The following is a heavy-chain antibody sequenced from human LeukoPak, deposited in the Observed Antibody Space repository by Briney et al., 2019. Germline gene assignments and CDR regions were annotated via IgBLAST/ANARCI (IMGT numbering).Heavy chain of an antibody. D-gene: IGHD6-19*01. Sequence: SETLSLTCSVSGGSVSSGSYYWSWIRQPPGKGLEWIGDIYYSGSTHYNPSLKSRVTISVDTSKKQFSLKLSSVTAADTAVYYCATYSTGFDIWGQGTVVTVSS. V-gene: IGHV4-61*01. CDR3: ATYSTGFDI. CDR2: IYYSGST. J-gene: IGHJ3*02. CDR1: GGSVSSGSYY.